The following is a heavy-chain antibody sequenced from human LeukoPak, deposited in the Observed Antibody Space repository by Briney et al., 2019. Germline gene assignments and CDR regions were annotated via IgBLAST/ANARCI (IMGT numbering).Heavy chain of an antibody. CDR3: ASTNPDGHNVDY. D-gene: IGHD5-24*01. CDR1: GYSFTSYW. J-gene: IGHJ4*02. CDR2: IYPSDSNT. V-gene: IGHV5-51*01. Sequence: GESLKISCKASGYSFTSYWIGWVRQMPGKGLEWMAIIYPSDSNTKYNPSFQGQVTISADKSITTAYLQWSSLKASDTAMYYCASTNPDGHNVDYWGQGTLVTVSS.